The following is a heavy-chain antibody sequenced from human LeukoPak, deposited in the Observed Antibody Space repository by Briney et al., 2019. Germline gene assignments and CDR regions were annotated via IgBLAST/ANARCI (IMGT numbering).Heavy chain of an antibody. CDR1: GGSFSGYY. Sequence: PSETLSLTCAVYGGSFSGYYWSWIRQPPGKGLEWIGEINHSGSTNYNPSLKSRVTISVDTSKNQFSLKLSSVTAADTAVYYCARDVIRYFNLPANYYYYYGMDVWGQGTTVTVSS. CDR3: ARDVIRYFNLPANYYYYYGMDV. CDR2: INHSGST. D-gene: IGHD3-9*01. J-gene: IGHJ6*02. V-gene: IGHV4-34*01.